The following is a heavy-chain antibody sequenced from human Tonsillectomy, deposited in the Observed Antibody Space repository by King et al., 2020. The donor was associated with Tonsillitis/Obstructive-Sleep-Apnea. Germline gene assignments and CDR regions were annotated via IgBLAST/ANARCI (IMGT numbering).Heavy chain of an antibody. CDR1: GGSFSGYY. CDR2: INHSGST. J-gene: IGHJ6*03. V-gene: IGHV4-34*01. CDR3: ARGPKCYYYYYMDV. Sequence: VQLQQWGAGLLKPSETLSLTCAVYGGSFSGYYWSWIRQPPGKGLEWIGEINHSGSTTYNPSLKSRVTISVDTSKKQFSLKLTSVTAADTAVYYCARGPKCYYYYYMDVWDKGTTVTVSS.